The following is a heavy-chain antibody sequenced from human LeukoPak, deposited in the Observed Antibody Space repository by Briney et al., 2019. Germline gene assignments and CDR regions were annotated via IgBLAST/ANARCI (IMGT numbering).Heavy chain of an antibody. CDR1: GGSISSYY. CDR3: ARGGQERADAFDI. CDR2: IYYSGST. V-gene: IGHV4-59*01. J-gene: IGHJ3*02. Sequence: PSETLSLTCIVSGGSISSYYWSWIRQPPGKGLEWIGYIYYSGSTNYNPSLKSRVTISVDTSKNQFSLKLSSVTAADTAVYYCARGGQERADAFDIWGQGTMVTVSS.